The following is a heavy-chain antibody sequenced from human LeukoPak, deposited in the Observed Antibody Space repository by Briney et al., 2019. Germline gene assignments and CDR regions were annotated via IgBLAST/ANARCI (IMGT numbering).Heavy chain of an antibody. D-gene: IGHD5-12*01. J-gene: IGHJ5*02. Sequence: SETLSLTCTVSGYSISSGYYWGWIRQPPGKGLEWIGSIYHSGSTYYNPSLKSRVTISVDTSKNQFSLKLSSVTAADTAVYYCAKEPRKNSGYYVSGWFDPWGQGTLVTVSS. V-gene: IGHV4-38-2*02. CDR1: GYSISSGYY. CDR2: IYHSGST. CDR3: AKEPRKNSGYYVSGWFDP.